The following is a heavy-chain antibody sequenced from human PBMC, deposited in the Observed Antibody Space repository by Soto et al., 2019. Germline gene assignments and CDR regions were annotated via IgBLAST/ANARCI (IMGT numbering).Heavy chain of an antibody. CDR1: GGTFSSYA. CDR3: ARDPVPFTMLKGYYYGMDV. V-gene: IGHV1-69*12. D-gene: IGHD3-10*01. J-gene: IGHJ6*02. Sequence: QVQLVQSGAGVKKPGSSVKVSCKVSGGTFSSYAISWVRRAPGQGLEWMGGIIPIFGTANYAQKFQGRVKITADDSTSTAYMELSSLRSEDTAVYYCARDPVPFTMLKGYYYGMDVWGQGTTVTVSS. CDR2: IIPIFGTA.